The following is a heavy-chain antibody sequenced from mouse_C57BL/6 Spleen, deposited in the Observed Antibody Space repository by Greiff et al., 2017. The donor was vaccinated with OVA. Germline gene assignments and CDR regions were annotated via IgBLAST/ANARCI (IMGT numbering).Heavy chain of an antibody. Sequence: EVQVVESGGGLVQPGGSLKLSCAASGFTFSDYGMAWVRQAPRKGPEWVAFISNLAYSIYYADTVTGRFTISRENAKNTLYLEMSSLRSEDTAMYYCARQGYSNYLDYWGQGTTLTVSS. CDR3: ARQGYSNYLDY. J-gene: IGHJ2*01. V-gene: IGHV5-15*01. CDR2: ISNLAYSI. CDR1: GFTFSDYG. D-gene: IGHD2-5*01.